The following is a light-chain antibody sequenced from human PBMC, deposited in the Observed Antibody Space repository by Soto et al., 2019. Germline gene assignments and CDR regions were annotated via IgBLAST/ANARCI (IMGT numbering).Light chain of an antibody. CDR3: SSYTSSSTPLYV. Sequence: QSALTQPASVSGSPGQSITISCTGTISDAGGYNYVSWYQQHPGKAPKLMIYDVSNRPSGVSNRFSGSKSGNTASLTISGLQAEDEADYYCSSYTSSSTPLYVFGTGTKVTVL. CDR2: DVS. CDR1: ISDAGGYNY. J-gene: IGLJ1*01. V-gene: IGLV2-14*01.